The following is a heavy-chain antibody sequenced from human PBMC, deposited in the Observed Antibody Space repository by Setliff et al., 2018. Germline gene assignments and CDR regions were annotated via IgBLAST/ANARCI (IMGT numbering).Heavy chain of an antibody. V-gene: IGHV4-59*08. CDR1: GDSISDNY. CDR2: ISYTGST. J-gene: IGHJ4*02. D-gene: IGHD2-8*02. CDR3: ARLSPYNTGPPFDY. Sequence: SETLSLTCSVSGDSISDNYWSWIRQSPGRGLEWIAYISYTGSTNYNPSLKSRVTISLDTSKNHFSLNLRPVTAADTAVYYCARLSPYNTGPPFDYWGQGTLVTVSS.